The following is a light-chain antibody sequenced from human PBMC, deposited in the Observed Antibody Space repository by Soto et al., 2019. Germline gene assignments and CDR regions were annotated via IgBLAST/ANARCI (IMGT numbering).Light chain of an antibody. CDR3: SSYTSSSTPVV. CDR2: DDS. V-gene: IGLV2-14*01. J-gene: IGLJ2*01. CDR1: SSDVGGYNY. Sequence: QSALTQPASVYGSPGQSITISCTGTSSDVGGYNYVSWYQQHPGKAPKLMIYDDSNRPSGVSNRFSGSKSGNTASLTISGLQAEDEADYYCSSYTSSSTPVVFGGGTKLTVL.